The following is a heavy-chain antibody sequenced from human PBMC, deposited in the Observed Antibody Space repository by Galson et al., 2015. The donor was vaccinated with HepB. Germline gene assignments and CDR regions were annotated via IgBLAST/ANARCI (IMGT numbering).Heavy chain of an antibody. Sequence: SLRLSCAGSGFPFGNYAMSWLRQAPGKGLEWLGYIKSKTFGGTTQYAASVRGRFTISRDDSASLAYLQMNNLRIEDTAMYYCTLGGAAAYWGQGTQVTVSS. CDR2: IKSKTFGGTT. CDR3: TLGGAAAY. J-gene: IGHJ4*02. D-gene: IGHD2-15*01. CDR1: GFPFGNYA. V-gene: IGHV3-49*03.